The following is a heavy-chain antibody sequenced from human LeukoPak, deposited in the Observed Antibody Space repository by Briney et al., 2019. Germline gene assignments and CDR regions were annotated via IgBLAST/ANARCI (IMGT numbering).Heavy chain of an antibody. Sequence: PSETLSLTCTVSGDSITTSNYYWGWIRQPPGKGLEWIGNIFYNGSTYYSPSLKSRVTISLDTSRNQFSLKLNSVAAADTAVYYCARKAPGRFGEGYYFDYWGQGTLVTVSS. V-gene: IGHV4-39*07. CDR2: IFYNGST. CDR1: GDSITTSNYY. J-gene: IGHJ4*02. D-gene: IGHD3-10*01. CDR3: ARKAPGRFGEGYYFDY.